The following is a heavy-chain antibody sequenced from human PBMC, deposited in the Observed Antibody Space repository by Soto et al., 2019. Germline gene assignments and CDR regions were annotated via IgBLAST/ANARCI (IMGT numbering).Heavy chain of an antibody. CDR3: ARQRKSIAARRGPFDY. J-gene: IGHJ4*02. V-gene: IGHV5-10-1*01. CDR2: IDPSDSYT. Sequence: GESLKISCKGSGYSFTSYWISWVRQMPGKGLEWMGRIDPSDSYTNYSPSFQGHVTISADKSISTAYLQWSSLKASDTAMYYCARQRKSIAARRGPFDYWGQGTLVTVSS. CDR1: GYSFTSYW. D-gene: IGHD6-6*01.